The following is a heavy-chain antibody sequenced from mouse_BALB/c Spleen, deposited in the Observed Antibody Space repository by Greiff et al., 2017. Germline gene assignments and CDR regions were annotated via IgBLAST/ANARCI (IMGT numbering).Heavy chain of an antibody. CDR2: ICGDGST. CDR3: DKRFYYYYGGAMDY. V-gene: IGHV2-3*01. J-gene: IGHJ4*01. Sequence: QVQLKESGPGLVAPSQSLSITCTVSGFSLTSYGVSWVRQPPGKGLEWLGGICGDGSTNYHSALISRLSISKDNYKSHVFLKLNSLQTDDTATYYCDKRFYYYYGGAMDYWGQGTSVTVSS. CDR1: GFSLTSYG. D-gene: IGHD2-4*01.